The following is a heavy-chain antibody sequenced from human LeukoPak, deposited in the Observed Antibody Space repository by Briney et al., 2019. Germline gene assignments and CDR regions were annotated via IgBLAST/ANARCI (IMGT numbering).Heavy chain of an antibody. D-gene: IGHD6-13*01. CDR1: GGSFSGYY. V-gene: IGHV4-34*01. J-gene: IGHJ6*03. CDR2: IYYSGST. CDR3: ARDRTGQQLISRKQYYYMDV. Sequence: SETLSLTCAVYGGSFSGYYWSWIRQPPGKGLEWIGSIYYSGSTYYNPSLKSRVTISVDTSKNQFSLKLSSVTAADTAVYYCARDRTGQQLISRKQYYYMDVWGKGTTVTISS.